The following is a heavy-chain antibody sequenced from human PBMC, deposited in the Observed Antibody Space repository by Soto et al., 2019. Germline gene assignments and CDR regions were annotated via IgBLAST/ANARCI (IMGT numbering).Heavy chain of an antibody. J-gene: IGHJ6*02. D-gene: IGHD2-15*01. CDR3: ARHKDCSGGSCNAVGYYYGLDV. Sequence: ASETLSLTCTVSGGSISSSSHHWGWIRQPPGKGLEWIWSIYHSGTTYYNPPLKSRVTISVDTSKNQFSLRLSSVTAADTAVYYCARHKDCSGGSCNAVGYYYGLDVWGQGTTVTVSS. CDR1: GGSISSSSHH. V-gene: IGHV4-39*01. CDR2: IYHSGTT.